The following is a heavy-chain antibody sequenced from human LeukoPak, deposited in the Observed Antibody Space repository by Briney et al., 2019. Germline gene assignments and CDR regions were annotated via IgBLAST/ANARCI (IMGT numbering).Heavy chain of an antibody. D-gene: IGHD3-10*01. J-gene: IGHJ4*02. V-gene: IGHV3-23*01. Sequence: GGSLRLSCAASGFTFSSYAMSWVRQAPGKGLEWVSAISGSGGSTYYADSVKGRFTISRDNSKNALYLQMNSLRAEDTAVYYCAKELNYYGSGSGDYWGQGTLVTVSS. CDR1: GFTFSSYA. CDR3: AKELNYYGSGSGDY. CDR2: ISGSGGST.